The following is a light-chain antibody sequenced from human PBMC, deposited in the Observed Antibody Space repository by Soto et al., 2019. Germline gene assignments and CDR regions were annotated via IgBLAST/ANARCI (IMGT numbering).Light chain of an antibody. CDR3: QQYNSYSQT. Sequence: DIQMTQSPSTLSASVGDRVTITCRASQSISSWLAWYQQKPGKAPKLLIHDASSLESGVPSRFSGSGSGTEFTLTISSLQPDDFATYYCQQYNSYSQTFGQGTKV. V-gene: IGKV1-5*01. J-gene: IGKJ1*01. CDR1: QSISSW. CDR2: DAS.